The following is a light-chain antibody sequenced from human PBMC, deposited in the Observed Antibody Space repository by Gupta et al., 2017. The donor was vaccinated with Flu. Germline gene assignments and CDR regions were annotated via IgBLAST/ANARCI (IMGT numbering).Light chain of an antibody. J-gene: IGKJ3*01. V-gene: IGKV4-1*01. CDR1: QSVLYSSNNKNY. CDR3: QQQDSTPHA. Sequence: DIVMTQSPDSLALSLGERATINCKSSQSVLYSSNNKNYLAWYQQKPGQPPKLLIYWASTREYGVPDRFSGSGSGTDFSLTISSRQAEDVAVYYCQQQDSTPHAFGHGTKVDIK. CDR2: WAS.